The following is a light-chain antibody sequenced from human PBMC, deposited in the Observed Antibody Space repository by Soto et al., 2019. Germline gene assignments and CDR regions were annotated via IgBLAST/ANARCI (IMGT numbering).Light chain of an antibody. J-gene: IGKJ5*01. CDR3: QQRDDWQVT. V-gene: IGKV3-11*01. CDR2: DVS. Sequence: SVLTPSPVPRSLSTGARATLSCRASQSVSGYLAWYQQKPGQAPRLLIYDVSNRATGIPARFSGSGSGTDFTLTISSLEPEDFAIYYCQQRDDWQVTFGQGTRLEIK. CDR1: QSVSGY.